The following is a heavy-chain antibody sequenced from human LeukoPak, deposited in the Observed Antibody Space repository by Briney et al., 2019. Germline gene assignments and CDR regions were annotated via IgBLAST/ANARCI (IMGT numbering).Heavy chain of an antibody. V-gene: IGHV3-30*18. CDR1: GFTFSSYG. CDR2: ISYDGSNK. D-gene: IGHD4-17*01. Sequence: PGGSLRLSCAASGFTFSSYGMHWVRQAPGKGLEWVAVISYDGSNKYYADSVKGRFTISRDNSKNTLYLQMNSLRAEDTAVYYCAKDGLATVNLYFQHWARAPWPPSPQ. J-gene: IGHJ1*01. CDR3: AKDGLATVNLYFQH.